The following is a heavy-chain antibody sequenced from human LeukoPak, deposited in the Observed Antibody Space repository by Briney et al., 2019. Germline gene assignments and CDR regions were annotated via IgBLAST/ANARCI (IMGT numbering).Heavy chain of an antibody. Sequence: PGGSLRLSCAASGFTVSSNYMSWVRQAPGKGLEWVSVIYSGGSTYYADSVKGRFTISRDNSKNTLYLQMNSLRAEDTAVYYCARAAFHTLVGYDSGYFDYWGQGTLVTASS. CDR2: IYSGGST. CDR3: ARAAFHTLVGYDSGYFDY. V-gene: IGHV3-66*01. J-gene: IGHJ4*02. D-gene: IGHD5-12*01. CDR1: GFTVSSNY.